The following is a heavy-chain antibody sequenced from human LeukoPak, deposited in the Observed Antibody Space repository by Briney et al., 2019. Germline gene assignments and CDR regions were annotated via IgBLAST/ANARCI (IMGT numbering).Heavy chain of an antibody. CDR1: GFTFDDYT. J-gene: IGHJ4*02. CDR2: ITWDGGST. Sequence: GGSLRLSCAASGFTFDDYTMHWVRQAPGKGLEWVSLITWDGGSTYYADSVKGRFTISRDNSKNSLYLQMNSLGTEDTALYYCARDETPYYWGQGTLVTVSS. V-gene: IGHV3-43*01. CDR3: ARDETPYY.